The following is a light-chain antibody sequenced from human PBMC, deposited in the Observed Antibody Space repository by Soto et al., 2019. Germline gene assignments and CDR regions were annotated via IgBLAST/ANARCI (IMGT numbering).Light chain of an antibody. V-gene: IGLV2-14*03. J-gene: IGLJ1*01. CDR1: SSDVGAYNY. CDR3: NSYAGTRYV. Sequence: QSVLTQPASVSGTPGQSITISCTGTSSDVGAYNYVSWYQQYTGKAPKLIIYDVSNRLSGVSCRFSGSKSGNTASLTISELQAEDEADYYCNSYAGTRYVVGTGTKVTVL. CDR2: DVS.